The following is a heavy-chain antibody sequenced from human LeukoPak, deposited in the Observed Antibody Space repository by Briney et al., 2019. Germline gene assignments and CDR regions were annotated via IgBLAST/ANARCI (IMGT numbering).Heavy chain of an antibody. CDR1: GFSLSGYW. V-gene: IGHV3-74*01. J-gene: IGHJ5*02. Sequence: GGSLRLSCVASGFSLSGYWMYWVRQAPGKGLMYISRNDGDGSTTNYADVVKGRFTMSRDNVKNTLYLQMNSLRVEDTAVYYCARDPRNVGLAPWGQGTLVTVSS. D-gene: IGHD2-15*01. CDR2: NDGDGSTT. CDR3: ARDPRNVGLAP.